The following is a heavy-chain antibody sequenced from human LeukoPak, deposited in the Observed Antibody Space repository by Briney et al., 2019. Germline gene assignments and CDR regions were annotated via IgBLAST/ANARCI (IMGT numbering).Heavy chain of an antibody. CDR1: GFTVSSNY. CDR3: AREAAAAGWFDP. D-gene: IGHD6-13*01. CDR2: IYSGGST. V-gene: IGHV3-53*01. Sequence: PGESLRLSCAVSGFTVSSNYMSWVRQAPGKGLEWVSVIYSGGSTYYADSVKGRFTISRDNSKNTLYLQMNSLRAEDTAVYYCAREAAAAGWFDPWGQGTLVTVSS. J-gene: IGHJ5*02.